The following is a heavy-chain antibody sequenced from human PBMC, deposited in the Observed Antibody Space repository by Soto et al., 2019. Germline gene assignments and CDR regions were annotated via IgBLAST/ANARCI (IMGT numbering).Heavy chain of an antibody. V-gene: IGHV1-8*01. CDR1: GYTFTSYD. CDR2: MNPNSGNT. Sequence: QVQLVQSGAEVKKPGASVKVSCKASGYTFTSYDINWVRQATGQGLEWMGWMNPNSGNTGYAQKVQGRVTMTTDTSTSTAYMELRSLTSDDTAVYYCARDLDGSGSYYTDYWGQGTLVTVAA. D-gene: IGHD3-10*01. CDR3: ARDLDGSGSYYTDY. J-gene: IGHJ4*02.